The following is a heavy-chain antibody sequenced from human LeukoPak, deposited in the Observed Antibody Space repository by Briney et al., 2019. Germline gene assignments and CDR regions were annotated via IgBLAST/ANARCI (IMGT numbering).Heavy chain of an antibody. J-gene: IGHJ4*02. Sequence: GGSLRLSCAASGFTFSSYAMSWVRQAPGKGLEGVSAISFGGTSTYYADSVKGRFTISRDSSKNTLYLQMNSLRAEDTAVYYCARSTITMIVVAPFDYWGQGTLVTVSS. CDR3: ARSTITMIVVAPFDY. D-gene: IGHD3-22*01. V-gene: IGHV3-23*01. CDR2: ISFGGTST. CDR1: GFTFSSYA.